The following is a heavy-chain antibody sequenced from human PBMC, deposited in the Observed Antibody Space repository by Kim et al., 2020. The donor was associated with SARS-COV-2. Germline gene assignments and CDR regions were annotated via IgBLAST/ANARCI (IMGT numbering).Heavy chain of an antibody. CDR2: ISYDGSNK. CDR3: ARGDYDSSGYYYDLDY. V-gene: IGHV3-33*05. D-gene: IGHD3-22*01. J-gene: IGHJ4*01. Sequence: GGSLRLSCAASGFTFSSYGMHWVRQAPGKGLEWVAVISYDGSNKYYADSVKGRFTISRDNSKNTLYLQMNSLRAEDTAVYYCARGDYDSSGYYYDLDYWGDGTMVTVSS. CDR1: GFTFSSYG.